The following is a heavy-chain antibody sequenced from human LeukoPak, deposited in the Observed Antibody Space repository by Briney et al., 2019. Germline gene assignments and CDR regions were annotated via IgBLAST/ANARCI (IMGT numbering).Heavy chain of an antibody. Sequence: PGGSLRLSCEGSGFTFSDYYMSWIRQAPGKGLEWVSYISSSGSTIYYADSVKGRFTISRDNAKNSLYLQMNSLRAEDTAVYYCARMRWLQYYFDYWGRGALVTVSS. D-gene: IGHD5-24*01. J-gene: IGHJ4*02. CDR3: ARMRWLQYYFDY. V-gene: IGHV3-11*01. CDR1: GFTFSDYY. CDR2: ISSSGSTI.